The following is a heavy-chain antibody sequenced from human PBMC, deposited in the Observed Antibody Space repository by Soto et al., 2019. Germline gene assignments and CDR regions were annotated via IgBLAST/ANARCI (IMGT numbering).Heavy chain of an antibody. CDR2: INHSGST. D-gene: IGHD2-8*01. CDR1: GGSFSGYY. CDR3: ARGPIMNYYYYGMDV. V-gene: IGHV4-34*01. Sequence: QVQLQQWGAGLLKPSETLSLTCAVYGGSFSGYYCSWIRQPPGKGLEWIGEINHSGSTNYNPSLKSRVTISVDTSKNQFSLKLSSVTAADTAVYYCARGPIMNYYYYGMDVWGQGTTVTVSS. J-gene: IGHJ6*02.